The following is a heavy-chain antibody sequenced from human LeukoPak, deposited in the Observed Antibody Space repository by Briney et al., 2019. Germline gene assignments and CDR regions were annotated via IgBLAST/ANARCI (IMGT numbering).Heavy chain of an antibody. J-gene: IGHJ5*02. CDR3: ARGGRYCSSTSCYPSPFDP. Sequence: SETLSLTCTVSGGSISSGYSWGWIRQPPGKGLAWIGSIYFSGTTYYNPSLKSRVTISVDTSKNQFSLKLSSVTAADTAVYYCARGGRYCSSTSCYPSPFDPWGQGTLVTVSS. V-gene: IGHV4-39*01. CDR1: GGSISSGYS. CDR2: IYFSGTT. D-gene: IGHD2-2*01.